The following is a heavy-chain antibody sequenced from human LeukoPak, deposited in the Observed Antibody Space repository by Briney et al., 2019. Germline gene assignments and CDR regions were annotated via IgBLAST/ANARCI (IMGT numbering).Heavy chain of an antibody. CDR2: IYIDGKP. CDR3: AKANYIWNDSPFDS. D-gene: IGHD1-1*01. V-gene: IGHV3-53*01. Sequence: PGGSLRLSCAASGFSVSSTYMSWLRQAPGKGLEWVSVIYIDGKPYYADSMKGRFTISRDISKNTLYLQMNGLRVDDTAVYFCAKANYIWNDSPFDSWGQGALVTVSS. J-gene: IGHJ4*02. CDR1: GFSVSSTY.